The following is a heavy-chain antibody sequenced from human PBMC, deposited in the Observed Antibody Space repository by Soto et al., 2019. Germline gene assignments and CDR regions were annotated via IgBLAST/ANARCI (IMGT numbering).Heavy chain of an antibody. J-gene: IGHJ4*02. CDR1: GYSFTGYY. CDR2: INPDSGAT. CDR3: ARGDYGTGGYPFPYFDY. Sequence: QEHLVQSGAEGKRPGASLKVSCKASGYSFTGYYIHWVRQAPGQGLEWMGWINPDSGATNYAQNFQGRVTLTSDTSISTASMDLTSLTSDDTAVYYCARGDYGTGGYPFPYFDYWGQGTLVIVSS. D-gene: IGHD2-8*02. V-gene: IGHV1-2*02.